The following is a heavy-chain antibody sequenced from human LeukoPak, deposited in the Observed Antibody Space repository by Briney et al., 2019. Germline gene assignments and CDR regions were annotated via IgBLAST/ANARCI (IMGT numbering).Heavy chain of an antibody. CDR3: ASRSSYFDY. V-gene: IGHV4-38-2*01. Sequence: SETLSLTCAVSGYSISSGYYWGWIRQPPGKGLEWIGSIYHSGSTYYNPSLKSRATISVDTSKNQFSLKLSSVTAADTAVYYCASRSSYFDYWGQGTLVTVSS. J-gene: IGHJ4*02. CDR2: IYHSGST. CDR1: GYSISSGYY.